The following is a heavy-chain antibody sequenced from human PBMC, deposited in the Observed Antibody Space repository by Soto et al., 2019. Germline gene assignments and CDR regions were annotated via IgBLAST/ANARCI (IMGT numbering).Heavy chain of an antibody. V-gene: IGHV6-1*01. CDR3: AKGTTPPGRYGMDV. CDR2: TYYRSKWYT. CDR1: GDSVSSNSAA. Sequence: PSQTLSLTCAISGDSVSSNSAAWNRIRQSPSRGLEWLGRTYYRSKWYTDYAVSVKSRITINPDTSKNQFSLQLNSVTPEDTAVYYCAKGTTPPGRYGMDVWGQGTTVTVS. J-gene: IGHJ6*02. D-gene: IGHD1-1*01.